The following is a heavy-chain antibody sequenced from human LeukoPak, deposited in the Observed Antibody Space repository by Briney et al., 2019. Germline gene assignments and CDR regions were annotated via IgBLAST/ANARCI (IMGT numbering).Heavy chain of an antibody. CDR1: GFTFSSYA. J-gene: IGHJ4*02. CDR3: AKWEGSSGCAFDY. D-gene: IGHD3-22*01. CDR2: ISGSGTAT. V-gene: IGHV3-23*01. Sequence: GGSLRLSCAASGFTFSSYAMSWVRQAPGKGLEWVSTISGSGTATYYADSLKGRFTISRDNSKNTLYLQMNSLRAEDTAVYYCAKWEGSSGCAFDYWGQGTLVTVSS.